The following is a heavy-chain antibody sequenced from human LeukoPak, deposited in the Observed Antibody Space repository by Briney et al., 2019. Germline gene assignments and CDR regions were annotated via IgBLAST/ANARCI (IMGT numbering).Heavy chain of an antibody. V-gene: IGHV4-34*01. D-gene: IGHD6-19*01. CDR2: INHSGST. J-gene: IGHJ6*02. CDR1: GGSFSGYY. Sequence: SETLSLTCAVYGGSFSGYYWSWIRQPPGKGLEWIGEINHSGSTNYNPSLKSRVTISVDTPKNKFSLKLSSVTAAETAVYYCARTWVYPVAGGRYYGMDVWGQGTTVTVSS. CDR3: ARTWVYPVAGGRYYGMDV.